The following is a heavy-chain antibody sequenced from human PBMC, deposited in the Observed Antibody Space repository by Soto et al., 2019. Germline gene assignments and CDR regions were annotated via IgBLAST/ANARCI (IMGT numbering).Heavy chain of an antibody. Sequence: GASVKVSCKASGGTFSSYAISWVRQAPGQGLEWMGGIIPIFGTANYAQKFQGRVTITADESTSTAYMELSSLRSEDTAVYYCAHAMVTGVWDYYYGMVVWGQGTTVTVSS. CDR2: IIPIFGTA. CDR3: AHAMVTGVWDYYYGMVV. CDR1: GGTFSSYA. J-gene: IGHJ6*02. V-gene: IGHV1-69*13. D-gene: IGHD5-18*01.